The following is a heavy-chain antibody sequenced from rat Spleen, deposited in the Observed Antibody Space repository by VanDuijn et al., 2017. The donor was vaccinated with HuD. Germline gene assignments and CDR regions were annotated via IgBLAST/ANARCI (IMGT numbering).Heavy chain of an antibody. V-gene: IGHV5-17*01. D-gene: IGHD1-8*01. CDR1: GFTFSAYA. CDR2: IRTSGSRT. J-gene: IGHJ3*01. Sequence: EVQLVESDGGLVQPGGSLKFSCSASGFTFSAYAMAWVRQAPKKGLEWVASIRTSGSRTYYPDSVKGRFTISRDNAKSSLYLQMNSLKSEDTATYYCARWDSSYGVYNWFAYWGQGTLVTVSS. CDR3: ARWDSSYGVYNWFAY.